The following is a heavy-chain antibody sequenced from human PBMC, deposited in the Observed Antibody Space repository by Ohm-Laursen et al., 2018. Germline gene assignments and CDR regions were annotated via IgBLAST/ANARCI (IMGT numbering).Heavy chain of an antibody. J-gene: IGHJ6*02. CDR2: ISSSGSTI. D-gene: IGHD1-26*01. V-gene: IGHV3-48*03. Sequence: SLRLSCAASGFTFSSYEMNWVRQAPGKGLEWVSYISSSGSTIYYADSVKGRFTISRDNAKNSLYLQMNSLRAEDTAVYYCATPYSGSYHVSYYYYGMDVWGQGTTVTVSS. CDR1: GFTFSSYE. CDR3: ATPYSGSYHVSYYYYGMDV.